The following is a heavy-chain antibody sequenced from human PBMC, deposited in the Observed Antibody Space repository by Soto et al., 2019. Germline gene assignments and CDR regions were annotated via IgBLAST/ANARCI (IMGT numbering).Heavy chain of an antibody. J-gene: IGHJ4*02. CDR1: GFNFSGSA. CDR3: CGRGGDSLQDI. Sequence: EVQLVESGGDLVQPGGSLKLSCTGLGFNFSGSALHLVRQPSGKGLEWVGRIRGRAKKYATSYAASVRGRFYLSRDDSKNTAFLQMNSLRDEDTGVYFCCGRGGDSLQDIWGQGTLVTVSS. D-gene: IGHD4-17*01. CDR2: IRGRAKKYAT. V-gene: IGHV3-73*01.